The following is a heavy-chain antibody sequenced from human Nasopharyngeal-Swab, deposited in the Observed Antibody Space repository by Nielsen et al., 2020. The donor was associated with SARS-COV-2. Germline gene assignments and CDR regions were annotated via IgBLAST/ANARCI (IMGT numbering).Heavy chain of an antibody. CDR1: GFIFSNYA. Sequence: GESLKISCAASGFIFSNYAMQWVRQAPGKGLEWVAFLRYDGSNKRYADSVKGRFTISRANSKNALSLEMNSLRAEDTAVYYCAKEECTGISCIRGFDYWGQGTLVTVSS. J-gene: IGHJ4*02. CDR3: AKEECTGISCIRGFDY. V-gene: IGHV3-30*02. D-gene: IGHD2-2*01. CDR2: LRYDGSNK.